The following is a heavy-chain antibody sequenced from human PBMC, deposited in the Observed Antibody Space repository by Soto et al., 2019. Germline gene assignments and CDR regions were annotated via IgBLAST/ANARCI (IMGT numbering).Heavy chain of an antibody. D-gene: IGHD2-2*01. CDR3: ASTYCSSTSCLVAYGMDV. CDR1: GFTFSSYW. J-gene: IGHJ6*02. CDR2: INSDGSST. Sequence: EVQLVESGGGLVQPGGSLRLSCAASGFTFSSYWMHWVRQAPGKGLVWVSRINSDGSSTSYADSVKGRFTISRDNXKXTXXLQMNSLRAEDTAVYYCASTYCSSTSCLVAYGMDVWGQGTTVTVSS. V-gene: IGHV3-74*01.